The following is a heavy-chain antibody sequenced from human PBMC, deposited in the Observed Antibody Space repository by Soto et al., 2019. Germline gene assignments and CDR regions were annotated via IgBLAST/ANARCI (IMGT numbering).Heavy chain of an antibody. J-gene: IGHJ4*02. CDR2: IGTSAST. D-gene: IGHD2-2*01. Sequence: DVRLLESGGGLVQPGGSLRLFCAASGSTFSSYSMSWVRQAPGKGLEWVSTIGTSASTYYGDSVRGRFTISRDNSRNTLYLQMNSLRAEDTAVYYCADLSRYCTSSNCDWGQGTLVTVSS. CDR3: ADLSRYCTSSNCD. V-gene: IGHV3-23*01. CDR1: GSTFSSYS.